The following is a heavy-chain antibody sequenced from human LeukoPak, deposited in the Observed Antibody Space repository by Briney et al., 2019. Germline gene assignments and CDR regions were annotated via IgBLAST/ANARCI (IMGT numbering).Heavy chain of an antibody. CDR3: ARRIAAAGIVHNWFDP. J-gene: IGHJ5*02. D-gene: IGHD6-13*01. CDR1: GGSISSSSYY. Sequence: PSETLSLTCTVSGGSISSSSYYWGWIRQPPGKGLEWIGSIYYSGSTNYNPSLKSRVTISVDKSKNQFSLKLSSVTAADTAVYYCARRIAAAGIVHNWFDPWGQGTLVTVSS. V-gene: IGHV4-39*07. CDR2: IYYSGST.